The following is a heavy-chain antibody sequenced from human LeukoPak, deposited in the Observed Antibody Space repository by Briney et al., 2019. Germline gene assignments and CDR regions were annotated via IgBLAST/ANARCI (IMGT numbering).Heavy chain of an antibody. CDR2: ISGSGGST. V-gene: IGHV3-23*01. J-gene: IGHJ6*03. CDR3: AKNPAPQWLLYYYYYYMDV. Sequence: GGSLRPSCAGSGFTISDYEFNWVRQAPGKGLEWVSAISGSGGSTYYADSVKGRFTISRDNSKNTLYLQMNSLRAEDTAVYYCAKNPAPQWLLYYYYYYMDVWGKGTTVTVSS. CDR1: GFTISDYE. D-gene: IGHD3-22*01.